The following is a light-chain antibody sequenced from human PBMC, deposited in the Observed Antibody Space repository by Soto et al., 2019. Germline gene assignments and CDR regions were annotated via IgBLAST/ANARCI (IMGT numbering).Light chain of an antibody. Sequence: EIVLTQSPGTLSLSPGERATLSCRASQSVSNNYLAWYQQKPGQAPRLLISGASSRATGIPDRFSGSGSGTDSALTISRLEPEDFAVYYGQQYGSSPLTFGGGTKVEIK. V-gene: IGKV3-20*01. J-gene: IGKJ4*01. CDR1: QSVSNNY. CDR3: QQYGSSPLT. CDR2: GAS.